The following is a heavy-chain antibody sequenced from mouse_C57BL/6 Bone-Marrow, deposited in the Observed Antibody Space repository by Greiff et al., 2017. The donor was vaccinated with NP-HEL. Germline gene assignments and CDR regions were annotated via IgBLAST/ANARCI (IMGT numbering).Heavy chain of an antibody. J-gene: IGHJ3*01. V-gene: IGHV1-15*01. Sequence: VKLVESGSELVRPGASVTLSCKASGYTFTDYEMHWVKQTPVHGLEWIGAIDPETGGTAYNQKFKGKAILTADKSSSTAYMELRSLTSEDSAVYYCTRAYDYDVRFAYWGQGTLVTVSA. CDR2: IDPETGGT. CDR1: GYTFTDYE. D-gene: IGHD2-4*01. CDR3: TRAYDYDVRFAY.